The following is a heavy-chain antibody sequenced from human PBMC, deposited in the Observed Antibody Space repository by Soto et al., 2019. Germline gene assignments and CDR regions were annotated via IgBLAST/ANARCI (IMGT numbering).Heavy chain of an antibody. J-gene: IGHJ5*02. CDR1: GGSISSRNW. Sequence: QVQLQESGPGLVKPSGTLSLTCAVSGGSISSRNWWRWVRQPPGKGLEWIGEIDHSGSTNYNPSLKSRVTISVDKSKNQFSLKLSSVTAADTAVYYCARDRYSSGWYRYNWFHPWGQGTLVTVSS. D-gene: IGHD6-19*01. V-gene: IGHV4-4*02. CDR3: ARDRYSSGWYRYNWFHP. CDR2: IDHSGST.